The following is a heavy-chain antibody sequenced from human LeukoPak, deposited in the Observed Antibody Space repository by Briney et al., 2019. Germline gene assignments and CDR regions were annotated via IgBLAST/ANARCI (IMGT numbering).Heavy chain of an antibody. CDR3: ARLRRSSDRSGFYYYYDN. V-gene: IGHV3-21*01. J-gene: IGHJ4*02. Sequence: GGSLRLSCAASGFTFSSYSFNWVRQAPGKGLEWVSSINTVASYIYYADSVRGRFTISRDNAENSLWLQMNGLRAEDSAVYYCARLRRSSDRSGFYYYYDNWGQGTLVTVSS. CDR1: GFTFSSYS. D-gene: IGHD3-22*01. CDR2: INTVASYI.